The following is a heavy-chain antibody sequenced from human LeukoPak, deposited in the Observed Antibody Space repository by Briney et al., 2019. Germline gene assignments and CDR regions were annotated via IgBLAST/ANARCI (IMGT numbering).Heavy chain of an antibody. CDR3: ARGYIDDYGGNSADY. Sequence: GGSLRLSCTVSGFTVSSNSMSWVRQAPGKGLEWVSVIYSGGSTYYADSVKGRFTISRDNAKNSLYLQMNSLRAEDTAVYYCARGYIDDYGGNSADYWGQGTLVTVSS. J-gene: IGHJ4*02. CDR2: IYSGGST. D-gene: IGHD4-23*01. V-gene: IGHV3-53*01. CDR1: GFTVSSNS.